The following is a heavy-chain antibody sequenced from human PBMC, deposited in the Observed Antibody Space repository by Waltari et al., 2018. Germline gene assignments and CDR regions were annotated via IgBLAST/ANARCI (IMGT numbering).Heavy chain of an antibody. D-gene: IGHD3-22*01. CDR2: IGAGTST. CDR3: ARVHSLGQYDTSGAESNFDH. V-gene: IGHV3-23*01. J-gene: IGHJ4*02. Sequence: EVQLLESGGGLVQPGGSLRLSCAASGFSFRSFGMSWVRQAPGKVLDWVSAIGAGTSTYYADSVKGRFTISRDNSKNTLFLQMNSLRAEDTAIYYCARVHSLGQYDTSGAESNFDHWGQGALVTVSS. CDR1: GFSFRSFG.